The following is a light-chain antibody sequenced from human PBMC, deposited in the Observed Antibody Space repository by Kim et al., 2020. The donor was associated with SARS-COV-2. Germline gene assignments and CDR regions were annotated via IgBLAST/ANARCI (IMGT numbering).Light chain of an antibody. CDR2: DVS. CDR3: SSYAGSNINYV. J-gene: IGLJ1*01. V-gene: IGLV2-8*01. Sequence: SVTISCTGTSSDVGGYNYVSWYQQHPGKAPKVMIYDVSKRPSGVPDRFSGSKSGNTASLTVSGLQAEDEADYYCSSYAGSNINYVFGTGTKVTVL. CDR1: SSDVGGYNY.